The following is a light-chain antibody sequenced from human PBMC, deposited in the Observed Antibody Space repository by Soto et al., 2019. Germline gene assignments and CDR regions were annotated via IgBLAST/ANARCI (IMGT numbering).Light chain of an antibody. CDR3: QQYNGLIT. J-gene: IGKJ5*01. CDR2: KAS. V-gene: IGKV1-5*03. CDR1: QSISNW. Sequence: DIQMTQSPSTLSASVGDRVTITCRANQSISNWLAWYQKKPGKVPKLLIYKASNLDYGVPSRFSGSGSATEFTLTISSLQPDDFATYYCQQYNGLITFGQGTRLEIK.